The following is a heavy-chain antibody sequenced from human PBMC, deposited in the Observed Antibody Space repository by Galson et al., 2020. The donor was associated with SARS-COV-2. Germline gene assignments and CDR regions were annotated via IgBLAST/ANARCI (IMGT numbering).Heavy chain of an antibody. D-gene: IGHD2-15*01. V-gene: IGHV4-4*02. Sequence: SETLSLTCAVSGGSVINTNWWTWVRQSPGTWLEWIGEIHHSGNTNYNQSLNSRVTISVDTSKNQFSLKLISVTAADTAFYFCARLGDCSGGTCYSRGYNWFDPWGQGTLVTVSS. CDR3: ARLGDCSGGTCYSRGYNWFDP. CDR2: IHHSGNT. J-gene: IGHJ5*02. CDR1: GGSVINTNW.